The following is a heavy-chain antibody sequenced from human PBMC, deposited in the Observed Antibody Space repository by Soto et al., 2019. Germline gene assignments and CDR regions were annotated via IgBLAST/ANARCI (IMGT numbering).Heavy chain of an antibody. Sequence: EVQLVESGGGLVQPGGSLRLSCAASGYTFSNYWMHWVRQAPGKGLVWISRINTDETTTGYADSVKGRFTISRDNAKNTLYLHMKSLRAEDTAVYYCSRDTFGPNDSWGQGTLVTVSS. D-gene: IGHD3-10*01. CDR3: SRDTFGPNDS. J-gene: IGHJ4*02. CDR1: GYTFSNYW. CDR2: INTDETTT. V-gene: IGHV3-74*01.